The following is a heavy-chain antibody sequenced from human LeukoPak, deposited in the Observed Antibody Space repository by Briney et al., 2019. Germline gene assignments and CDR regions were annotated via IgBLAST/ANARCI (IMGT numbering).Heavy chain of an antibody. Sequence: GASVKVSCKASGYTFTSYYVHWVRQAPGQGLEWMGMISPSGASTSYAQKFQGRVTMTRDMSTSTVYMELSSLISEDTAVYYCARGSSRGPRDAFDFWGQGTMVTLSS. D-gene: IGHD2-15*01. J-gene: IGHJ3*01. CDR1: GYTFTSYY. CDR2: ISPSGAST. V-gene: IGHV1-46*01. CDR3: ARGSSRGPRDAFDF.